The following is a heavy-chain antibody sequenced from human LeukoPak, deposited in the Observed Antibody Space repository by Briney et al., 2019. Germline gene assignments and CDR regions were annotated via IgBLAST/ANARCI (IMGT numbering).Heavy chain of an antibody. Sequence: SETLSLTCTVSGGSISSSSYYWGWIRQPPGKGLEWIGSIYYSGSTYYNPSLKSRVTISVDTSKNQFSLKLSSVTAADTAVYYCARHRRINYSSSYHFDYWGQGTLVTVSS. J-gene: IGHJ4*02. CDR1: GGSISSSSYY. V-gene: IGHV4-39*01. D-gene: IGHD6-13*01. CDR3: ARHRRINYSSSYHFDY. CDR2: IYYSGST.